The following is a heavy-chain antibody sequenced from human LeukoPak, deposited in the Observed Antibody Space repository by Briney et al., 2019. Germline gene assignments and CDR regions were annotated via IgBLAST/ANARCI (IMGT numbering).Heavy chain of an antibody. CDR3: ARRSRVVVPVAIINVCVNLFYP. J-gene: IGHJ5*02. D-gene: IGHD2-2*02. CDR2: MSPNSGDT. V-gene: IGHV1-8*02. Sequence: ASVKVSCKASGYTFTGYDMNWVRQAPGQGLEWMGWMSPNSGDTNYAQKLQGRVTMTRKTSISTAYMELSRLRSEETAVYYCARRSRVVVPVAIINVCVNLFYPWGQGSLVSVSS. CDR1: GYTFTGYD.